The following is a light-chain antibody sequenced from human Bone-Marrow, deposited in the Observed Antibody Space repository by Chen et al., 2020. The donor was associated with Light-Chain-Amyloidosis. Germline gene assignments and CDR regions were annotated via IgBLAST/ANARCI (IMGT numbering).Light chain of an antibody. V-gene: IGKV4-1*01. Sequence: DIVMTQSTDSLAVSLGERATINCTSSQSVLYRSNSKNYLAWFQQKPVQPPKVLIYCASTRESGVPVRFSVSGSWTDFTLTISSLQAEDVAVYYCQQYYGTPWTFGQGTKVEIK. CDR2: CAS. CDR1: QSVLYRSNSKNY. CDR3: QQYYGTPWT. J-gene: IGKJ1*01.